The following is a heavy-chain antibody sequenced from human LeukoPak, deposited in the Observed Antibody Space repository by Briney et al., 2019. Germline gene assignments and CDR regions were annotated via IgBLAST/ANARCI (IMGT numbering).Heavy chain of an antibody. CDR1: GYSFTSYW. D-gene: IGHD6-19*01. CDR3: ASSIAVPYAFDI. J-gene: IGHJ3*02. Sequence: GESLNISCKGSGYSFTSYWISWVRQMPGKGLEWMGRIDPSDSYTNYSPSFQGHVTISADKSISTAYLQWSSLKASDTAMYYCASSIAVPYAFDIWGQGTMVTVSS. V-gene: IGHV5-10-1*01. CDR2: IDPSDSYT.